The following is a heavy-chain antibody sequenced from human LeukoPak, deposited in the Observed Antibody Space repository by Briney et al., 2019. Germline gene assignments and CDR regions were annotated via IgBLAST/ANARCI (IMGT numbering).Heavy chain of an antibody. J-gene: IGHJ4*02. CDR1: GGSISSSSYY. V-gene: IGHV4-61*01. D-gene: IGHD3-16*01. Sequence: PSETLSLTCTVSGGSISSSSYYWSWIRQPPGKGLEWIGYIYYSGSTDYNPSLKSRVTISVDTSKNQFSLKLTSVTAADTAVYYCARTRDGGHFDNWGQGTLVTVSS. CDR2: IYYSGST. CDR3: ARTRDGGHFDN.